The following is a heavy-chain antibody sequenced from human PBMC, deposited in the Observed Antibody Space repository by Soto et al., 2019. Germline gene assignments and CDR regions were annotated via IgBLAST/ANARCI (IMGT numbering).Heavy chain of an antibody. J-gene: IGHJ6*02. CDR1: GFTFDDYA. Sequence: EVQLVESGGGLVQPGRSLRLSCAASGFTFDDYALHWVRQAPGKGLEWVSGISWNSGSIGYADSVKGRCPISRDNAKNALDLQMNSLRAEDTALYYCAKGDSSSHYYGMDVWGQGTTVTVSS. CDR3: AKGDSSSHYYGMDV. CDR2: ISWNSGSI. D-gene: IGHD6-6*01. V-gene: IGHV3-9*01.